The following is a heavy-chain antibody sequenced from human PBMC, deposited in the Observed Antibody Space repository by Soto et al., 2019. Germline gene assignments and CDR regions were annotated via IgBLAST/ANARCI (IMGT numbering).Heavy chain of an antibody. J-gene: IGHJ4*02. CDR1: GYTFTGYY. D-gene: IGHD1-26*01. CDR2: INPSNGNT. V-gene: IGHV1-2*02. CDR3: ARNSGSYYFDY. Sequence: ASVKVSCKASGYTFTGYYIQWVRQAPGQGLEWMGWINPSNGNTNYAQKFQGRVTMTRDTSASTAYMELRSLRSDDTAVYYCARNSGSYYFDYWGQGTLVTVSS.